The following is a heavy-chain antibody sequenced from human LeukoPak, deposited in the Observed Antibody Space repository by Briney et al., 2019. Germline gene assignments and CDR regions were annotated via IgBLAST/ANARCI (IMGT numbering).Heavy chain of an antibody. Sequence: KTSETLSLTCTVSGASIIGHYWSWVRQSPEKGLEWIGYISHTGSTNYNPFLKSRVTMSVDTSKKQLSLRLNSVTAADTAIYYCARDQISINALDIWGQGTLVTVSS. CDR3: ARDQISINALDI. V-gene: IGHV4-59*11. D-gene: IGHD3-10*01. CDR1: GASIIGHY. J-gene: IGHJ3*02. CDR2: ISHTGST.